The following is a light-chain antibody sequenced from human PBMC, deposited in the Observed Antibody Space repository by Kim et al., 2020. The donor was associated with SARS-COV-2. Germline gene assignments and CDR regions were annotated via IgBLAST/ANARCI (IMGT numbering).Light chain of an antibody. V-gene: IGKV3-20*01. Sequence: SPGVRATLSCRASTSVIDSTLAWYQHNPGRAPRLLIYGASTRATGIPDRFSGSGSGTDFTLTISRLEPEDFAMYYCQQYGYSPWTFGQGTKVDIK. J-gene: IGKJ1*01. CDR1: TSVIDST. CDR2: GAS. CDR3: QQYGYSPWT.